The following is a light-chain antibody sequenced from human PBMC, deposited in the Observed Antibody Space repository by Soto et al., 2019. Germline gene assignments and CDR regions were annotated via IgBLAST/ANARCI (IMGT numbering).Light chain of an antibody. Sequence: EIVMTQSPATLSVSPGERATLSCMASQRVTSALASYHQKPDQAPRFHFHGGSCRATGIPARFSGSGSGTEFTLTITSLQSEDFAVYDCQQHNNWPRTFGKGTTGDIK. V-gene: IGKV3-15*01. J-gene: IGKJ1*01. CDR1: QRVTSA. CDR3: QQHNNWPRT. CDR2: GGS.